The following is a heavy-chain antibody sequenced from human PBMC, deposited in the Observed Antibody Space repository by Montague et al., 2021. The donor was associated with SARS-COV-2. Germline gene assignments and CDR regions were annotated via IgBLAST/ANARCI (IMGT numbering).Heavy chain of an antibody. CDR3: VRRGYHYWYFDL. D-gene: IGHD5-18*01. CDR1: GDSISSGNHY. V-gene: IGHV4-39*01. Sequence: SETLSLTCTVSGDSISSGNHYWGWVRRSPGKDLVWIAFIYYSGSPYYTPSLKSRVTISVDTSRNQISLKLNSVTAADTAVFYCVRRGYHYWYFDLWGRGTLVTVS. CDR2: IYYSGSP. J-gene: IGHJ2*01.